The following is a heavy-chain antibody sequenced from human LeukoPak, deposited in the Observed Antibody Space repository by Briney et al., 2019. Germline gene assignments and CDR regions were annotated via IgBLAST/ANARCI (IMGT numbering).Heavy chain of an antibody. J-gene: IGHJ4*02. V-gene: IGHV3-23*01. CDR1: GFTFSNYA. CDR3: AKGSPFIAATYYFDY. CDR2: ICGNVGST. D-gene: IGHD6-6*01. Sequence: GGSLRLSCAASGFTFSNYAMSWVRQAPGKGLEWVSGICGNVGSTYYADSVKGRFTISRDNSKNTLYLQMNSLRDEDTAVYYCAKGSPFIAATYYFDYWGQGTLVTVSS.